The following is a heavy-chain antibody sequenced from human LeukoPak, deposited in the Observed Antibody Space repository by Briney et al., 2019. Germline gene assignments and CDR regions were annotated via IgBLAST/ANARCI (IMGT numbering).Heavy chain of an antibody. Sequence: GGSLRLSCAASGFTFSSYAMHWVRQAPGKGLEWVAVISYDGSNKYYADSVKGRFTISRDNSKNTLYLQMNSLRAEDTAVYYCARARITMVRGAIGAWGQGTLVTVSS. CDR3: ARARITMVRGAIGA. D-gene: IGHD3-10*01. V-gene: IGHV3-30-3*01. CDR1: GFTFSSYA. J-gene: IGHJ5*02. CDR2: ISYDGSNK.